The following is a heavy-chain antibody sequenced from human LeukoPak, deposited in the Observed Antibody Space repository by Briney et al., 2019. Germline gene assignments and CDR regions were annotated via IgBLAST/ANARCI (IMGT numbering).Heavy chain of an antibody. Sequence: GGSLRLSCAASGFTFSNFAMGWVRQAPGKGLEWVSYIGATSATIYYADSVKGQFTISRDNSRNTLYLQMNSLRVEDTAVYYCAKVFFMDYWGQGTLVTVSS. CDR2: IGATSATI. CDR1: GFTFSNFA. V-gene: IGHV3-23*01. CDR3: AKVFFMDY. J-gene: IGHJ4*02. D-gene: IGHD2-8*01.